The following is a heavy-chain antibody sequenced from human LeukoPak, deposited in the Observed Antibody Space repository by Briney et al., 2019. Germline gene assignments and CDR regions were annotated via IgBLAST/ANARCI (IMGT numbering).Heavy chain of an antibody. V-gene: IGHV3-30*04. D-gene: IGHD2-2*01. CDR2: ISYDGSNK. CDR3: AREVVVPAASYYYYYYMDV. CDR1: GFTFSSYA. Sequence: GGSLRLSCAASGFTFSSYAMHWVRQAPGKGLEWVAVISYDGSNKYYADSVKGRFTISRDNAKNSLYLQMNSLRAEDTAVYYCAREVVVPAASYYYYYYMDVWGKGTTVTVSS. J-gene: IGHJ6*03.